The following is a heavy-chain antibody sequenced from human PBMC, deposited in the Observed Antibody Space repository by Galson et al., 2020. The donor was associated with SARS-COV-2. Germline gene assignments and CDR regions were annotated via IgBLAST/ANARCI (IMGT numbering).Heavy chain of an antibody. CDR2: FFHSGGT. CDR3: ARNFGGYSDDSADDS. CDR1: GYSISSAFS. D-gene: IGHD2-21*02. J-gene: IGHJ4*02. Sequence: ALETLSLTCAVSGYSISSAFSWAWIRQPPGKGLEWIGIFFHSGGTFYNPSLKGRVTISLDTSKNQFSLKLNSVTAADTAVYYCARNFGGYSDDSADDSWGQGTLVTVSS. V-gene: IGHV4-38-2*01.